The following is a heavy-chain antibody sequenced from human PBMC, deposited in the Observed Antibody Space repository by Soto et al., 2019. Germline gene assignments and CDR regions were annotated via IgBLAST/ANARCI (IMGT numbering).Heavy chain of an antibody. CDR3: ADVYWCGVIITSFSARFDS. Sequence: VSVKVSCKASGYTFTSYYMHWVRQAPGQGLEWMGIINPNGGSTRYAQNFQGRVTMTRDTSTSTVYMELSSLRSEDTAVYYCADVYWCGVIITSFSARFDSWGQGTMVTVSS. D-gene: IGHD2-8*02. CDR1: GYTFTSYY. V-gene: IGHV1-46*01. CDR2: INPNGGST. J-gene: IGHJ4*02.